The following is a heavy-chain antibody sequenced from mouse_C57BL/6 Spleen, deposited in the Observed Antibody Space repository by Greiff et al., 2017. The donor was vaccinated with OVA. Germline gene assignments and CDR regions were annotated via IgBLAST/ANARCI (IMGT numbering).Heavy chain of an antibody. V-gene: IGHV3-6*01. J-gene: IGHJ2*01. Sequence: EVKLVESGPGLVKPSQSLSLTCSVTGYSITSGYYWNWIRQFPGNKLEWMGYISYDGSNNYNPSLKNRISITRDTSKNQFFLKLNSVTTEDTATYYCARADGYSVDYWGQGTTLTVSS. CDR3: ARADGYSVDY. D-gene: IGHD2-3*01. CDR1: GYSITSGYY. CDR2: ISYDGSN.